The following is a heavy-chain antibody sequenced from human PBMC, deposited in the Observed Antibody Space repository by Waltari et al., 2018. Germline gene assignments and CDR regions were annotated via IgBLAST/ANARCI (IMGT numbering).Heavy chain of an antibody. CDR2: IIPIFGTA. Sequence: QVQLVQSGAEVQKPGSSVKVSCKASGGTFSSYAIRWVRPAPGQGLEWMGGIIPIFGTANYAQKFQGRVTITADESTSTAYMELSSLRSEDTAVYYCAREDSSGYYTSDYWGQGTLVTVSS. J-gene: IGHJ4*02. V-gene: IGHV1-69*01. CDR3: AREDSSGYYTSDY. D-gene: IGHD3-22*01. CDR1: GGTFSSYA.